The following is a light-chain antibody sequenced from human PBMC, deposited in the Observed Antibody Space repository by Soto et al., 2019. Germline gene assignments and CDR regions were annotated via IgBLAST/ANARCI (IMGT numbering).Light chain of an antibody. CDR2: DAS. Sequence: EIVLTQSPGTLSLSPGERATLSCRASQSVTTIAWYQQRPGQAPRLLIYDASTRAAGLPDRFSGSGSGTDFTLTISRLEPDDFAVYYCQKHGSAPLTFGGGTKVEIK. CDR1: QSVTT. CDR3: QKHGSAPLT. J-gene: IGKJ4*01. V-gene: IGKV3-20*01.